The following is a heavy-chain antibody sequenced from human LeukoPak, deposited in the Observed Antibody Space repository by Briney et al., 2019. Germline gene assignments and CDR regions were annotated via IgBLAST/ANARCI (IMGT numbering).Heavy chain of an antibody. Sequence: GGSLRLSCAASGFTFSSYTMNWVRQAPGKGLEWVSSISSSGYYIYYADSVKGRFTISRDNAKNSRYLQMNSLRAEDTTVYYCARDRASDYWGQGTLVTVSS. J-gene: IGHJ4*02. CDR2: ISSSGYYI. CDR1: GFTFSSYT. CDR3: ARDRASDY. V-gene: IGHV3-21*01.